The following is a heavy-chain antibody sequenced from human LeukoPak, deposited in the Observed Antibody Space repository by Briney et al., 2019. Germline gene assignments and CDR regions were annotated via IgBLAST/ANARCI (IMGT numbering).Heavy chain of an antibody. V-gene: IGHV4-4*07. CDR2: IYTSGST. J-gene: IGHJ4*02. Sequence: TSETLSLTCTVSGGSISSYYWSWIRQPAGKGLEWIGRIYTSGSTNYNPSLKSRVTMSVDTSKNQFSLKLSSVTAADTAVYYCARDLAGYNSLYFDYWGQGTLVTVSS. CDR1: GGSISSYY. D-gene: IGHD5-24*01. CDR3: ARDLAGYNSLYFDY.